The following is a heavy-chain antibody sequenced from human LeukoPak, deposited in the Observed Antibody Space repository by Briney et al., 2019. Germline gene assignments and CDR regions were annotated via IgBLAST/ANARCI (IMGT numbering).Heavy chain of an antibody. CDR3: ARDLGGYSYGYTGWFDP. V-gene: IGHV7-4-1*02. D-gene: IGHD5-18*01. CDR2: INTNTGNP. CDR1: GYTFNSYA. J-gene: IGHJ5*02. Sequence: ASVKVSCTASGYTFNSYAMNWVRQAPGQGLEWMGWINTNTGNPTYAQGFTGRFVFSLDTSVSTAYLQISSLKAEDTAVYYCARDLGGYSYGYTGWFDPWGQGTLVTVSS.